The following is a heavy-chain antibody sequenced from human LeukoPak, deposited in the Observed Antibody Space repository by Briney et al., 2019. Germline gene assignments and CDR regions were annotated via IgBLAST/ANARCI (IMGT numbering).Heavy chain of an antibody. V-gene: IGHV3-21*01. J-gene: IGHJ6*03. D-gene: IGHD3-10*01. CDR3: AKDSAFYYIDV. Sequence: GGSLRLSCAASGFTLSSYSMNWVRQAPGKGLEWVSSISSSSGYIYYADSVKGRFTISRDNSKNTLYLQMNSLKGDDTAVYYCAKDSAFYYIDVWGKGTTVIISS. CDR1: GFTLSSYS. CDR2: ISSSSGYI.